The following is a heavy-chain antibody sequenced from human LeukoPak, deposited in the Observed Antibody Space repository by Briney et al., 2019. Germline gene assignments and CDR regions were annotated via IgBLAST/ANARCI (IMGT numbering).Heavy chain of an antibody. V-gene: IGHV1-69*01. CDR1: GGTFSSYA. CDR2: IIPIFGTA. J-gene: IGHJ6*02. Sequence: ASVKVSCKASGGTFSSYAISWVRQAPGQGLEWMGGIIPIFGTANYAQKFQGRVTITADESTNTAYMELSSLRSEDTAVYYCARKSLAARQGYYYGMDVWGQGTTVTVSS. CDR3: ARKSLAARQGYYYGMDV. D-gene: IGHD6-6*01.